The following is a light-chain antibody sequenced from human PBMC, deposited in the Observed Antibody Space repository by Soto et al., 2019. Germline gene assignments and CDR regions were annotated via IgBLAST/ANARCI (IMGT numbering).Light chain of an antibody. V-gene: IGLV2-8*01. CDR2: EVS. J-gene: IGLJ2*01. CDR1: SSDVGGYKF. Sequence: QSALTQPPSASGSPGQSVTISCTGSSSDVGGYKFVSWYQQHPGKAPKLIIYEVSKRTSGVPNRFSASKSGNTASLAVSGLQPEDEADYYCGAYSDTNNFLFGGGTKLTVL. CDR3: GAYSDTNNFL.